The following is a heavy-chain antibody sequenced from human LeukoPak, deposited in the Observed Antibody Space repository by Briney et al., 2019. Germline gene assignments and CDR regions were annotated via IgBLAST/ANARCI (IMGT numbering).Heavy chain of an antibody. D-gene: IGHD2-21*01. Sequence: SETLSLTRIVSGGSISSYYWSWIRQPPGKGLEWIGYIYYSGSTNYNPSLKSRVTISVDTSKNQFSLKLSSVTAADTAVYHCARGSESDSDNWFDPWGQGTLVTVSS. CDR2: IYYSGST. CDR1: GGSISSYY. V-gene: IGHV4-59*01. J-gene: IGHJ5*02. CDR3: ARGSESDSDNWFDP.